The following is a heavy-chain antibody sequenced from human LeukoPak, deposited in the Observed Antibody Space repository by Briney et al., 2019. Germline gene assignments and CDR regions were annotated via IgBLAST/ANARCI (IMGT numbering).Heavy chain of an antibody. CDR1: GGSISSYY. CDR3: ARGTQRITIFGVVVSGYYMDV. D-gene: IGHD3-3*01. CDR2: IYYSGST. V-gene: IGHV4-59*01. Sequence: PSETLSLTCTVSGGSISSYYWSWIRQPPGKGLEWLGYIYYSGSTNYNPSLKSRVTISVDTSKNQFSLKLSSVTAADTAVYYCARGTQRITIFGVVVSGYYMDVWGKGTTVTVSS. J-gene: IGHJ6*03.